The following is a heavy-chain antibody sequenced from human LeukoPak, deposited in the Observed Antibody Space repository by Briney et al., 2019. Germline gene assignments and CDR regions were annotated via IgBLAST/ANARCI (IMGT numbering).Heavy chain of an antibody. D-gene: IGHD3-16*01. Sequence: PSETLSLTCTVSGGSISINYWTWIRQTPGNGLEWIAYITDSGRIKCNPSLESRVTISKDMSKNQFSLKLSSMTAADTAVYYCARLPPHYSSTWGFFDNWGQGTLATVSS. CDR2: ITDSGRI. J-gene: IGHJ4*02. CDR1: GGSISINY. V-gene: IGHV4-59*08. CDR3: ARLPPHYSSTWGFFDN.